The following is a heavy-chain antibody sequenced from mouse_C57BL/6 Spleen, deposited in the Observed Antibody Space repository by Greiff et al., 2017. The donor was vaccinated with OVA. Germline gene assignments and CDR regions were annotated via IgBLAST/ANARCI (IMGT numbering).Heavy chain of an antibody. Sequence: EVKLMESGPGLVKPSQSLSLTCSVTGYSITSGYYWNWIRQFPGNKLEWMGYISYDGSNNYNPSLKNRIPITRDTSKNQFFLKLNSVTTEDTATYYCARGADRYFDVWGTGTTVTVSS. CDR2: ISYDGSN. CDR3: ARGADRYFDV. CDR1: GYSITSGYY. J-gene: IGHJ1*03. V-gene: IGHV3-6*01.